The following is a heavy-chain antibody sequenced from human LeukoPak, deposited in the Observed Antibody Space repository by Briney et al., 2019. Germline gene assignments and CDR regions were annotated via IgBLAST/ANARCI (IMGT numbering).Heavy chain of an antibody. CDR2: IIPILGIA. Sequence: ASVKVSCKASGGTFSSYAISWVRPAPGQGLEWMGRIIPILGIANYAQKFQGRVTITADKSTSTAYMELSSLRSEDTAVYYCARVSDYYYGMDVWGQGTTVTVSS. CDR3: ARVSDYYYGMDV. V-gene: IGHV1-69*04. J-gene: IGHJ6*02. CDR1: GGTFSSYA.